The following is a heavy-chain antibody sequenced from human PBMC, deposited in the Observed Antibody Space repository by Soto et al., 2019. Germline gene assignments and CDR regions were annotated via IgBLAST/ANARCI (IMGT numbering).Heavy chain of an antibody. D-gene: IGHD2-15*01. CDR1: GFTFSNAW. J-gene: IGHJ5*02. Sequence: PGGSLRLSCAASGFTFSNAWMSWVRQAPGKGLEWVGRIKSKTDGGTTDYAAPVKGRFTISRDDSKNTLYLQMNSLKTEDTAVYYCTTDAPGYCSGGSCRGELGWFDPWGQGTLVTVSS. V-gene: IGHV3-15*01. CDR3: TTDAPGYCSGGSCRGELGWFDP. CDR2: IKSKTDGGTT.